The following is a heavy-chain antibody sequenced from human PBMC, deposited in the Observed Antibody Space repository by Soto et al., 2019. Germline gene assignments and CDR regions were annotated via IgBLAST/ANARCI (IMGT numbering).Heavy chain of an antibody. CDR1: GFTFSSYA. CDR3: ARGGGTVVTASPNYGMDV. V-gene: IGHV3-30-3*01. D-gene: IGHD2-21*02. CDR2: ISYDGSNK. Sequence: PGGSLRLSCAASGFTFSSYAMHWVRQAPGKGLEWVAVISYDGSNKYYADSVKGRFTISRDNSKNTLYLQMNSLRAEDTAVYYCARGGGTVVTASPNYGMDVWGQGTTVTVSS. J-gene: IGHJ6*02.